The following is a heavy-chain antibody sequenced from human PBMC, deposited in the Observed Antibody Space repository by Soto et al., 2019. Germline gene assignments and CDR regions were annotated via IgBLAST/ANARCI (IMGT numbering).Heavy chain of an antibody. CDR1: GFTFSSYA. J-gene: IGHJ4*02. Sequence: GGSLRLSCAASGFTFSSYAMSWVRQAPGKGLEWVSAISGSGGSTYYADSVKGRFTISRDNSKNTLYLQMNSLRAEDTVVYYCAKGVVYATYFDYWGQGTLVTVSS. D-gene: IGHD2-8*02. V-gene: IGHV3-23*01. CDR2: ISGSGGST. CDR3: AKGVVYATYFDY.